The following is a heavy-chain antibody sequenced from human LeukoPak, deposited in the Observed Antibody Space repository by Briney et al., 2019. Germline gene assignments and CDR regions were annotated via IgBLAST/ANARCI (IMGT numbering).Heavy chain of an antibody. CDR2: INPTNEKT. V-gene: IGHV1-3*01. CDR1: GYSFRNYG. D-gene: IGHD3-22*01. CDR3: ARDHKTESDGYYFVNELWYFDL. Sequence: ASVKVSCKASGYSFRNYGMHWVRQAPGQRLEWMGWINPTNEKTKYSEKFQGRVTISRDTGASTVYMELSSLRSEDTAVYYCARDHKTESDGYYFVNELWYFDLWGRGTLVTVSS. J-gene: IGHJ2*01.